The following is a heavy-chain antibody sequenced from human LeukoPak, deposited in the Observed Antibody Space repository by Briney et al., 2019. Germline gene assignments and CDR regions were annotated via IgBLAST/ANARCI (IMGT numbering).Heavy chain of an antibody. D-gene: IGHD3-10*01. CDR3: ARDSPYYYGSGSYQENWFDP. V-gene: IGHV1-18*01. CDR1: GYTFTSYG. Sequence: GASVKVSCKASGYTFTSYGISWVRQAPGQGLEWMGWIRAYNGNTNYAQKLQGRVTMTTDTSTSTAYMELRSLRSDDTAVYYCARDSPYYYGSGSYQENWFDPWGQGTLVTVSS. J-gene: IGHJ5*02. CDR2: IRAYNGNT.